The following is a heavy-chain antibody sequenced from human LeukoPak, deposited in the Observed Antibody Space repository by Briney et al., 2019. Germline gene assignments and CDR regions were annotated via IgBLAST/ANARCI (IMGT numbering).Heavy chain of an antibody. CDR1: GYTFTDYY. CDR3: ARERAVAGAFDI. V-gene: IGHV1-2*02. D-gene: IGHD6-19*01. J-gene: IGHJ3*02. CDR2: INPKSGGT. Sequence: ASVKVSCKASGYTFTDYYMHWVRQAPGQGLEWMGWINPKSGGTNYVQKFQGRVTMTRDTSISTAYMELSRLRSDDTAVYYCARERAVAGAFDIWGQGTMVTVSS.